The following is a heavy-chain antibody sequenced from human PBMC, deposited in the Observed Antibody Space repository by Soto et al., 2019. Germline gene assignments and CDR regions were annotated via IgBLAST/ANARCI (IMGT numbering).Heavy chain of an antibody. V-gene: IGHV3-23*01. J-gene: IGHJ6*02. Sequence: GGTLRLSCAASGCTLSGYAMSWVRQAQRNRLEWVSAISCSGGSTYYAYSFQGRFTISRDNSKNTLYLQLSSLRPEDTAVYYCAKGRNYYYYGMDVWGQ. CDR3: AKGRNYYYYGMDV. CDR2: ISCSGGST. CDR1: GCTLSGYA.